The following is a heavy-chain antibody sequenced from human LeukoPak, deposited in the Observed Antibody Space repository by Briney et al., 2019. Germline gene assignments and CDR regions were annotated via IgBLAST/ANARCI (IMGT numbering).Heavy chain of an antibody. V-gene: IGHV4-34*01. CDR3: VRGSTLRHYQY. J-gene: IGHJ4*02. CDR2: INHSGST. Sequence: SETLSLTCAVYGGSFSGYYWSWIRQPPGKGLEWIGEINHSGSTYYNPSLKSRVTVSVDTSKNQFSLNLSSVTAADTAVYYCVRGSTLRHYQYWGQGTLVTVSS. CDR1: GGSFSGYY. D-gene: IGHD3-16*01.